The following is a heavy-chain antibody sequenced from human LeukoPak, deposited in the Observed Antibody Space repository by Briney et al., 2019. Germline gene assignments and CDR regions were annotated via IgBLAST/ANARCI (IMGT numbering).Heavy chain of an antibody. V-gene: IGHV4-59*11. J-gene: IGHJ5*02. CDR3: ARMGWSSFDP. Sequence: SETLSLTCTVSGGSISSHYWSWIRQPPGKGLEWIGYIYCSGSTNYNPSLKSRVTISVDTSKNQFSLKLSSVTAADTAVYYCARMGWSSFDPWGQGTLVTVSS. D-gene: IGHD1-26*01. CDR1: GGSISSHY. CDR2: IYCSGST.